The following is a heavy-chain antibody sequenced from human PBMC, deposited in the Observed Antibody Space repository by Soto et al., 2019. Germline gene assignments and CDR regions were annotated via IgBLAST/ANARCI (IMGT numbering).Heavy chain of an antibody. CDR2: TYYRPKWYN. CDR3: ARGAGAAPGDYGMDV. CDR1: GDSVSSNSAA. Sequence: PSQTLALTCAISGDSVSSNSAAWNWIRQSPSRGLEWLGRTYYRPKWYNDYSVSVKSRITINPDTSNNQFSLQLNSVTPEATAVYYCARGAGAAPGDYGMDVWGHGTTVTVSS. D-gene: IGHD6-13*01. J-gene: IGHJ6*02. V-gene: IGHV6-1*01.